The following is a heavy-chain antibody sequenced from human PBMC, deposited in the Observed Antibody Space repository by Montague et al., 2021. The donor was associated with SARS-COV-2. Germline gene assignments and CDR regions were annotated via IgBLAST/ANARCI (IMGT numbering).Heavy chain of an antibody. CDR2: IIGDVLTT. CDR1: GFTFDDYA. Sequence: SLRLSCAASGFTFDDYAMHWVRQAPGKGLEWVSLIIGDVLTTLLPDSVEGRFIISRDNSKNSLYLQMKSLRTEDTALYFCVKDMSEFDDLNAFDVWGQGTQVTVSS. J-gene: IGHJ3*01. V-gene: IGHV3-43*02. CDR3: VKDMSEFDDLNAFDV. D-gene: IGHD3-10*01.